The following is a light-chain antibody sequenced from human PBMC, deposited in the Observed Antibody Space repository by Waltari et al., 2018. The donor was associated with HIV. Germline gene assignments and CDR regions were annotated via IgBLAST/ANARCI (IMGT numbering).Light chain of an antibody. CDR3: QAYDSSLSWV. J-gene: IGLJ3*02. Sequence: QSVLTQPPSVSGAPGQRVTISCTGSSSNIGAGYDVHWYQQLPGTAPKLLIYGNSNRHSGVPDRFSGSKSGTSASPAITGLQAEDEADYYGQAYDSSLSWVFGGGTKLT. CDR2: GNS. CDR1: SSNIGAGYD. V-gene: IGLV1-40*01.